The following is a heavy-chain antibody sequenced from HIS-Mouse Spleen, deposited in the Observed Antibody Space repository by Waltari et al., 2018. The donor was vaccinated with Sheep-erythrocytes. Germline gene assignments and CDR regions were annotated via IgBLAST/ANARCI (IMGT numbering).Heavy chain of an antibody. V-gene: IGHV4-34*01. CDR3: ALSVDLAGAFDI. CDR1: GGSFSGYY. CDR2: INHSGST. Sequence: QVQLQQWGAGLLKPSETLSLTCAVYGGSFSGYYWSWIHQPPGKGLEWIGEINHSGSTNYNPSLKSRVTISVDTSKNQFSLKLSSVTAADTAVYYCALSVDLAGAFDIWGQGTMVTVSS. J-gene: IGHJ3*02. D-gene: IGHD6-19*01.